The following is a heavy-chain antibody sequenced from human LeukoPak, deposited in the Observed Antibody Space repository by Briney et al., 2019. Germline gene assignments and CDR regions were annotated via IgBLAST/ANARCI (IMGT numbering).Heavy chain of an antibody. D-gene: IGHD2-2*02. V-gene: IGHV4-30-4*01. CDR1: GGSISSGDYY. CDR3: ARGPRESYCSSTSCYTRSGWFDP. J-gene: IGHJ5*02. Sequence: PSQTLSLTCTVSGGSISSGDYYWSWIRQPPGKGLEWIGYIYYSGSTYYNPSLKSRVTISVDTSENQFSLKLSSVTAADTAVYYCARGPRESYCSSTSCYTRSGWFDPWGQGTLVTVSS. CDR2: IYYSGST.